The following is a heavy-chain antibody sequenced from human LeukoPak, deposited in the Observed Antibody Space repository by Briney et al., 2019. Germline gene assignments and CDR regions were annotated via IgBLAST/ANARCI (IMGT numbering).Heavy chain of an antibody. CDR1: GGSLSGYY. CDR2: INHSGST. V-gene: IGHV4-34*01. J-gene: IGHJ5*02. CDR3: ARGRRYWSGGNWFDP. Sequence: SETLSLTCAVYGGSLSGYYWSWIRQPPGKGLEWIGEINHSGSTNYNPSLKSRVTISVDTSKNQFSLKLSSVTAADTAVYYCARGRRYWSGGNWFDPWGQGTLVTVSS. D-gene: IGHD2-15*01.